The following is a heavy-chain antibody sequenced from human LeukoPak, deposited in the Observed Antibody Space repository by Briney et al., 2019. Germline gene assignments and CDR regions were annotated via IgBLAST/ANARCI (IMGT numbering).Heavy chain of an antibody. CDR2: ISGSGGLT. CDR1: GFTFSSYA. CDR3: AKDRKAGYSSGCLDY. V-gene: IGHV3-23*01. Sequence: GGSLRLSCAASGFTFSSYAMSWVRQAPGKGLEWVSTISGSGGLTYYADSVKGRFTISRDNSKNTLYLQMKSLRAEDTAVYYCAKDRKAGYSSGCLDYWGQGTLVTVSS. J-gene: IGHJ4*02. D-gene: IGHD6-19*01.